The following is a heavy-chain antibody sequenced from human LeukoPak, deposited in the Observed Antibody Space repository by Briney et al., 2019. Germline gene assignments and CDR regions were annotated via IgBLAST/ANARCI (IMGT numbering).Heavy chain of an antibody. J-gene: IGHJ4*02. CDR2: LAYDGTNK. CDR3: AKDKEQWYSSGWPDY. Sequence: PGGSLRLSCAASGFTFSSYGMHWVRQAPGKGLEWVAVLAYDGTNKYYVDSVKGRFTISRDNSKNTLYLQMNSLRAEDTALYYCAKDKEQWYSSGWPDYWGQGTLVTVSS. CDR1: GFTFSSYG. V-gene: IGHV3-30*18. D-gene: IGHD6-19*01.